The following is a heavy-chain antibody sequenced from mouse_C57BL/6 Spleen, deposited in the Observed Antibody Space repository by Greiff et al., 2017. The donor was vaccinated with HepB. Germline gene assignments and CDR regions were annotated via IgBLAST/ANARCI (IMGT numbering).Heavy chain of an antibody. V-gene: IGHV5-2*01. CDR1: EYEFPSHD. D-gene: IGHD1-1*01. Sequence: EVQLVESGGGLVQPGESLKLSCESNEYEFPSHDMSWVRKTPEKRLELVAAINSDGGRTYYPDTMERRFIISRDKTKKTLYLHMSRLRSEDTALYYCAGGGGSSPWYFDVWGTGTTVTVSS. J-gene: IGHJ1*03. CDR3: AGGGGSSPWYFDV. CDR2: INSDGGRT.